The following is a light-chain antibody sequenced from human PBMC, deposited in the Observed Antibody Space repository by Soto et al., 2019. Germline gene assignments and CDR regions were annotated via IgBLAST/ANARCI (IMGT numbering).Light chain of an antibody. Sequence: EIVLTQSPGTLSLSPGERATLSCRASQSVSSAYLAWYQQRPGHAPRLLIYGASSRAAGIPHRFSGSGSGTDFTLTITRLEPEDSAVYYCQQCGSSPLTFGGGTKVEI. V-gene: IGKV3-20*01. CDR3: QQCGSSPLT. CDR2: GAS. J-gene: IGKJ4*01. CDR1: QSVSSAY.